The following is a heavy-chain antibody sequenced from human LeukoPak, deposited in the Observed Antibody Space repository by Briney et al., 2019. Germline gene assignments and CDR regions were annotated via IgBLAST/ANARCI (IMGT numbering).Heavy chain of an antibody. Sequence: PGGSLRLSCAASGFTVSSNYMSWVRQAPGKGLEWVSVIYSGGSTYYADSVKGRFTISRGNSKNTLYLQMNSLRAEDTAVYYCAREGYGDLANYWGQGTLVTVSS. CDR1: GFTVSSNY. J-gene: IGHJ4*02. CDR2: IYSGGST. V-gene: IGHV3-53*01. CDR3: AREGYGDLANY. D-gene: IGHD4-17*01.